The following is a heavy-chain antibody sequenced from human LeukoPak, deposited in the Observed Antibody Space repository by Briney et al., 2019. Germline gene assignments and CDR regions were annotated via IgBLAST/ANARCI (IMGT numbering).Heavy chain of an antibody. J-gene: IGHJ4*02. CDR2: IRYDGSNK. CDR1: EFMFSSYG. CDR3: AKDHDPLAAAGYFDY. Sequence: GGSLRLSCAASEFMFSSYGMHWVRQAPGNGLEWVAFIRYDGSNKYYADSVKGRFTISRDNSKNTLYLQMNSLRAEDTAAYYCAKDHDPLAAAGYFDYWGQGTLVTVSS. V-gene: IGHV3-30*02. D-gene: IGHD6-13*01.